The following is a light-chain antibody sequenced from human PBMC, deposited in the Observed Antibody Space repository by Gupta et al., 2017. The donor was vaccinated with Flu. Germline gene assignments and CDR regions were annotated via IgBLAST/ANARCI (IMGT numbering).Light chain of an antibody. Sequence: DIQLTQSPSFLSASVGDRVTITCRASQGISSYLAWYQQKPGKAPKLLIYDASTLQSGVPSRFSGSGSGTEFTLTNSSLQPEVFATYYCQQVNSYPLTFGQGTRLEIK. CDR3: QQVNSYPLT. J-gene: IGKJ5*01. CDR2: DAS. V-gene: IGKV1-9*01. CDR1: QGISSY.